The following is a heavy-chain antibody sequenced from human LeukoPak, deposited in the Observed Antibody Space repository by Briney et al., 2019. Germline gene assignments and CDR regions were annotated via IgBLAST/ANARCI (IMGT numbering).Heavy chain of an antibody. Sequence: PGGSLRLSCTASGFTFSSSWMSWVRRAPGKGLEWVANIRQDGNEKYFADSVKGRFTISRDNAKNSLFLQINSLRAEDTAVYYCARDRTGAGLDYWGRGTLVTVSS. CDR2: IRQDGNEK. CDR3: ARDRTGAGLDY. CDR1: GFTFSSSW. V-gene: IGHV3-7*03. D-gene: IGHD1-14*01. J-gene: IGHJ4*02.